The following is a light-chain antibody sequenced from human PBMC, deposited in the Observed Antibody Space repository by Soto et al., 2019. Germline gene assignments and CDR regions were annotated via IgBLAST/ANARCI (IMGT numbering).Light chain of an antibody. Sequence: DIQMTQSPSSLSASVGDRVTITCRAGQSIRSYLNWYQQKPGKSPKLLIYRASSLQSGVPPRFSGSGSGTDFTFTISSLPPEDFATYYCQQSYRTPRTFGQGTKVEIK. CDR3: QQSYRTPRT. V-gene: IGKV1-39*01. CDR2: RAS. CDR1: QSIRSY. J-gene: IGKJ1*01.